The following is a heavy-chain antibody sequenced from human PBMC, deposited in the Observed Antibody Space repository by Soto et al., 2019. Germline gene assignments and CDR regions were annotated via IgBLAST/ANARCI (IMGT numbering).Heavy chain of an antibody. CDR2: IRSKAYGGTT. CDR1: GFTFGDYA. Sequence: LRLSCTASGFTFGDYAMSWFRQAPGKGLEWVGFIRSKAYGGTTEYAASVKGRFTISRDDSESIAYLQMNSLKTEDTAVYYCTRAGRWLQLPFDYWSQGTLVTVSS. D-gene: IGHD5-12*01. V-gene: IGHV3-49*03. CDR3: TRAGRWLQLPFDY. J-gene: IGHJ4*02.